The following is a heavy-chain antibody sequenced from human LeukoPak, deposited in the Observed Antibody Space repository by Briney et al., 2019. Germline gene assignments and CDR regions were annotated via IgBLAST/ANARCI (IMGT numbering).Heavy chain of an antibody. CDR3: ARQWIRVRRNSGLEMATIKSNPFDY. CDR2: INPSGGST. Sequence: ASVKVSCKASGYTFTSYYMHWVRQAPGQGLEWMRIINPSGGSTSYAQKFQGRVTMTRDTSTSTVYMELSSLRSEDTAVYYCARQWIRVRRNSGLEMATIKSNPFDYWGQGTLVTVSS. CDR1: GYTFTSYY. J-gene: IGHJ4*02. V-gene: IGHV1-46*01. D-gene: IGHD5-24*01.